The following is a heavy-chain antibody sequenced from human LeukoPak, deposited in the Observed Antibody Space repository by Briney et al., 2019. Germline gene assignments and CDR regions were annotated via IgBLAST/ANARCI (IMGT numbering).Heavy chain of an antibody. J-gene: IGHJ4*02. Sequence: PSETLSLTCTVSGGSISSGGYYWSWIRQYPGKGLEWIGYIYYSGSTYYNPSLKSRVTISVDTSKNQFSLKLSSVTAADTAVYYCARGLTVTPYYFDYWGQGTLVTVSS. CDR2: IYYSGST. CDR1: GGSISSGGYY. CDR3: ARGLTVTPYYFDY. V-gene: IGHV4-31*03. D-gene: IGHD4-17*01.